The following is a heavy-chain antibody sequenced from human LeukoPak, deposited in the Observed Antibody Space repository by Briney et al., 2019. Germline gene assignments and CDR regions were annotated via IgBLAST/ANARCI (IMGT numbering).Heavy chain of an antibody. CDR3: AKDGKFGGGSPGDSFDI. CDR2: IYGGGRVT. J-gene: IGHJ3*02. CDR1: GFTFSTYA. Sequence: PGGSLRLSCAASGFTFSTYALSWGRQPPGKGVGWVSVIYGGGRVTFYADSAKGRFTISRDNPKNTLYLQMHSLRAEDTAVYYCAKDGKFGGGSPGDSFDIWGPGTMVTVSS. V-gene: IGHV3-23*03. D-gene: IGHD3-16*01.